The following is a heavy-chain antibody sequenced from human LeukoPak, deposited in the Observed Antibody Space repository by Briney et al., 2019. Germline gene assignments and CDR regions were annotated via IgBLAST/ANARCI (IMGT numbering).Heavy chain of an antibody. V-gene: IGHV3-48*03. CDR2: ISDIGTTQ. Sequence: PGGSLRLSCAASGFTFSSYELSWVRQAPGKGLEWVSYISDIGTTQHYADSVKGRFTISRDNAKNSLYLQMNSLTAEDTAVYYCARDRSKVTAYDDALDIWGQGTMVIVSS. CDR3: ARDRSKVTAYDDALDI. D-gene: IGHD2-21*02. J-gene: IGHJ3*02. CDR1: GFTFSSYE.